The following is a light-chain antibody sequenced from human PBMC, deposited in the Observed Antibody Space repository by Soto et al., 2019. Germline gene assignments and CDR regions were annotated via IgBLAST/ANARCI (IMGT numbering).Light chain of an antibody. CDR2: KAS. Sequence: QMTQSPSTLSASEGDRVTITCWASQSVGSWLAWHQQKPGRAPKVLVYKASNLQDGVPSRFSGSGSGTEFTLTISSLQPDDVATYFCHQYSRYPWTFGQGTKVGIK. CDR3: HQYSRYPWT. V-gene: IGKV1-5*03. CDR1: QSVGSW. J-gene: IGKJ1*01.